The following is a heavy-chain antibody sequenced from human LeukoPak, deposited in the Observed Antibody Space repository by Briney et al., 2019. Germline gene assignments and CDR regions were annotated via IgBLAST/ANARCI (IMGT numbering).Heavy chain of an antibody. CDR1: GFTFDYIA. Sequence: PGGSLRLSCAASGFTFDYIAMSWVRQAPGKGLEWVSTISTTADITHYADSVRGRFTISGDNSKKTLYLQMNSLRVDDTAVYYCVKSTRTGTWGDAFDIWGQGTMVTVSS. J-gene: IGHJ3*02. CDR2: ISTTADIT. CDR3: VKSTRTGTWGDAFDI. V-gene: IGHV3-23*01. D-gene: IGHD3-16*01.